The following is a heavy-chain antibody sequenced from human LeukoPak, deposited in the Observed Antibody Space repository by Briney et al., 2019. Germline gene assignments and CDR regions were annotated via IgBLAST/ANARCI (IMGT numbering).Heavy chain of an antibody. V-gene: IGHV1-46*01. D-gene: IGHD2-2*01. Sequence: RASVKVSCKASGYTFTSYYMHWVRQAPGQGLEWMGLINPSGGSTSYAQKFQGRVTMTRDTSTSTVYMELSSLRSEDTAVYYCAREGCSSTSCYFSLRLRDWGQGTLVTVSS. J-gene: IGHJ4*02. CDR1: GYTFTSYY. CDR2: INPSGGST. CDR3: AREGCSSTSCYFSLRLRD.